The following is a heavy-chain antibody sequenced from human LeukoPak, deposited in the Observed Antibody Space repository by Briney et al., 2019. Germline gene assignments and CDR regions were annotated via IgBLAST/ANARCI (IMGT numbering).Heavy chain of an antibody. J-gene: IGHJ4*02. Sequence: ASVKVSCKASGYTFTGYYLHWVRQAPGQGLEWMGCVNPNSGDTNYAQKFQGSVTMTRDTSISTVYMELRLRSDDTAVYYCARAMNSWFLLDLDYWGQGNLVTVSS. CDR2: VNPNSGDT. CDR3: ARAMNSWFLLDLDY. D-gene: IGHD3-22*01. V-gene: IGHV1-2*02. CDR1: GYTFTGYY.